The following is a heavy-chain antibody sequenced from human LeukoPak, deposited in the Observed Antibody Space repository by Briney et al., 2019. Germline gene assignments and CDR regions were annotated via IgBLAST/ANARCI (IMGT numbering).Heavy chain of an antibody. V-gene: IGHV7-4-1*02. CDR2: INTNTGNP. Sequence: ASMKVTCKASGYIFIVYYIHWLRQAPGQGLVWMGWINTNTGNPTYAQGFTGRFVFSLDTSVSTAYLQISSLKAEDTAVYYCASWTPTTAPFDYWGQGTLVTVSS. CDR1: GYIFIVYY. D-gene: IGHD1-26*01. CDR3: ASWTPTTAPFDY. J-gene: IGHJ4*02.